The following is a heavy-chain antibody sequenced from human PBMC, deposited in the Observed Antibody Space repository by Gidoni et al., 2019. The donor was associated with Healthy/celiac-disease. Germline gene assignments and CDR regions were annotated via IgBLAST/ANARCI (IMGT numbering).Heavy chain of an antibody. D-gene: IGHD2-2*01. CDR2: INHSGST. CDR3: ARGLLVPAASFDY. V-gene: IGHV4-34*01. Sequence: QVQLQQWGAGLLKPSETLSLTCAVYGGSFSGYYWSWIRQPPGKGLEWIGEINHSGSTNYNPSFKSRVTISVDTSKNQFSLKLSSVTAADTAVYYCARGLLVPAASFDYWGQGTLVTVSS. J-gene: IGHJ4*02. CDR1: GGSFSGYY.